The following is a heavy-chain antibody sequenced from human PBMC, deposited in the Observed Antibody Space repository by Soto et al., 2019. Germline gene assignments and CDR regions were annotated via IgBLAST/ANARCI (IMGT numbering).Heavy chain of an antibody. CDR1: GYTFTSYY. CDR2: INPRGGST. D-gene: IGHD2-8*01. J-gene: IGHJ4*02. Sequence: QVQLVQSGAEVKKPGASVKISCKASGYTFTSYYMHWVRQAPGQGLEWMGIINPRGGSTNNAQKLQGRVAMTRDTSTSTVYMELNSLRSEDTAVYYCARPPYPGCINAVCYPLDYWGQGTLVTVSS. V-gene: IGHV1-46*01. CDR3: ARPPYPGCINAVCYPLDY.